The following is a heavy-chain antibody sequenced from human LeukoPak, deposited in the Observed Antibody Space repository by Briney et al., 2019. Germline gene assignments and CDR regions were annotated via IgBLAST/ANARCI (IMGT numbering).Heavy chain of an antibody. CDR1: GYSFTSYW. D-gene: IGHD6-13*01. Sequence: GESLKISCKGSGYSFTSYWIGWVRQMPGKGLEWMGIIYPGDSDTRYSPSFQGQVTISADKSISTAYLQWSSLKASDTAMYYCARRAPIYSSSWYYFDYWGQGTLVTVSS. CDR2: IYPGDSDT. V-gene: IGHV5-51*01. J-gene: IGHJ4*02. CDR3: ARRAPIYSSSWYYFDY.